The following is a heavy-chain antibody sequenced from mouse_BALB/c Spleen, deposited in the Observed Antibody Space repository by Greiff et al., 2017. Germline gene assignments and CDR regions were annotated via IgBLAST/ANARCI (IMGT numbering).Heavy chain of an antibody. CDR2: IDPANGNT. D-gene: IGHD3-2*01. V-gene: IGHV14-3*02. CDR3: ADSSGYVMDY. CDR1: GFNIKDTY. J-gene: IGHJ4*01. Sequence: EVQGVESGAELVKPGASVKLSCTASGFNIKDTYMHWVKQRPEQGLEWIGRIDPANGNTKYDPKFQGKATITADTSSNTAYLQLSSLTSEDTAVYYCADSSGYVMDYWGQGTSVTVSS.